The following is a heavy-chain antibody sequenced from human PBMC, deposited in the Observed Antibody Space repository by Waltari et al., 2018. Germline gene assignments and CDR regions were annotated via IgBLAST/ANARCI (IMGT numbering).Heavy chain of an antibody. Sequence: EVQLVESGGGLVQPGGSLRLSCAASGFTFSSYWMSWVRQAPGKGLEWVANIKQDGREKYYVDSVKGRFNISRDNAKNSLYLQMNSLRAEETAVYYCARRPGIYYYYGMDVWGQGTTVTVSS. J-gene: IGHJ6*02. V-gene: IGHV3-7*01. CDR1: GFTFSSYW. CDR3: ARRPGIYYYYGMDV. CDR2: IKQDGREK.